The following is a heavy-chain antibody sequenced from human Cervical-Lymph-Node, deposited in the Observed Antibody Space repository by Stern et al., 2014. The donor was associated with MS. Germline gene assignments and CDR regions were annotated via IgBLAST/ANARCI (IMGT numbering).Heavy chain of an antibody. CDR1: GGTFSRYG. V-gene: IGHV1-69*01. CDR2: SIPVVGTA. CDR3: ARGPYNRDFFEY. Sequence: DQLVESGAEVRKPGSSVKVSCKASGGTFSRYGISWVRQAPGQGLEWMVGSIPVVGTADYPEQFQGRVTITADGSTSTAYMELSSLTSADTAVYYCARGPYNRDFFEYWGQGTLVTVSS. J-gene: IGHJ4*02. D-gene: IGHD1-1*01.